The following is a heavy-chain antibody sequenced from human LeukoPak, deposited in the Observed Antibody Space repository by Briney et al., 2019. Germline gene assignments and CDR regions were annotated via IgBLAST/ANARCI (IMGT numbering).Heavy chain of an antibody. J-gene: IGHJ6*03. Sequence: GGSLRLSCAASGFSFSSYWMSWVRQAPGKGLEWVGFIRSKAYGGTTEYAASVKGRFTISRDDSKSIAYLQMNSLKTEDTAVYYCTRPGYSSGWSYYYYYYYMDVWGKGTTVTISS. CDR3: TRPGYSSGWSYYYYYYYMDV. CDR1: GFSFSSYW. CDR2: IRSKAYGGTT. V-gene: IGHV3-49*04. D-gene: IGHD6-19*01.